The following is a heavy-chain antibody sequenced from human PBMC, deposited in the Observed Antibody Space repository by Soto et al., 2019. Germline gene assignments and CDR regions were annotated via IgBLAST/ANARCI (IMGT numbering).Heavy chain of an antibody. J-gene: IGHJ5*02. Sequence: GGPLRLCCSASGVTFSDAWMSWVRQAPGKGLDWVGRIKSKSDGGTTEYAAPVRGRFTISRDDSKNTLYLQMNSLKTEDTAVYYCTTDLWRIAVVVGSTGYFNPWGQGTPVTVSS. CDR1: GVTFSDAW. D-gene: IGHD2-15*01. CDR3: TTDLWRIAVVVGSTGYFNP. CDR2: IKSKSDGGTT. V-gene: IGHV3-15*01.